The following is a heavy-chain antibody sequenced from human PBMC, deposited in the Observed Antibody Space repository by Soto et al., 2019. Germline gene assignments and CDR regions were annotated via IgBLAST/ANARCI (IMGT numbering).Heavy chain of an antibody. CDR3: AKGGRSSSGLDFDY. D-gene: IGHD6-6*01. Sequence: GGSLRLSCAASGFTFSSYAMNWVRQAPGKGLEWVSTISGSGGDTYYADYVKGRFSISRDNSKYTLSLQMDSLRAEDTAVYYCAKGGRSSSGLDFDYWGQGTLVTVSS. V-gene: IGHV3-23*01. CDR1: GFTFSSYA. J-gene: IGHJ4*02. CDR2: ISGSGGDT.